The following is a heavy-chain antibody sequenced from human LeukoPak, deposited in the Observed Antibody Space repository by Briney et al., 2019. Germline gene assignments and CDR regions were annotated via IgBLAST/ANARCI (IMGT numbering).Heavy chain of an antibody. V-gene: IGHV1-46*01. J-gene: IGHJ4*02. Sequence: ASVKVSCKASGYTFTSYYVHWVRQAPGQGLEWMGIINPSGGSTSYAQKFQGRVTMTRDTSTSTVYMELSSPRSEDTAAYYCASPGDSSGWYLDYWGQGTLVTVSS. CDR1: GYTFTSYY. D-gene: IGHD6-19*01. CDR3: ASPGDSSGWYLDY. CDR2: INPSGGST.